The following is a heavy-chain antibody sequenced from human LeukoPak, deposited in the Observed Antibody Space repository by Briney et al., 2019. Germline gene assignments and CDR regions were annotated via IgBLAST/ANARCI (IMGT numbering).Heavy chain of an antibody. CDR2: IYPGGSGT. V-gene: IGHV5-51*01. CDR3: VRSRRGEDIVILPAAIDY. Sequence: GESLKISCKGSGYSFTTYYIGWVRQMPGKGLEWMGIIYPGGSGTRYSPSFQGQVTISADKSISTAYLQWSSLKASDTAMYYCVRSRRGEDIVILPAAIDYWGRGTLVTVSS. CDR1: GYSFTTYY. J-gene: IGHJ4*02. D-gene: IGHD2-2*01.